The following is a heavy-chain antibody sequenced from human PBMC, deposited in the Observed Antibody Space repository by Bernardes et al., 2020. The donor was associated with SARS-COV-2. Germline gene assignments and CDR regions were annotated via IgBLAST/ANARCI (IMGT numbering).Heavy chain of an antibody. D-gene: IGHD6-19*01. CDR1: GYTVRSNY. CDR3: ARDPRPLINTGWYYFDY. CDR2: MYAGGST. V-gene: IGHV3-53*01. Sequence: GGSLRLSCAVSGYTVRSNYMSWVRQAPGKGLEWVSIMYAGGSTNYADSVKGRFTISRDRSKNTLYLQMNSLRVDDTAIYFCARDPRPLINTGWYYFDYWGQGTLVTVSS. J-gene: IGHJ4*02.